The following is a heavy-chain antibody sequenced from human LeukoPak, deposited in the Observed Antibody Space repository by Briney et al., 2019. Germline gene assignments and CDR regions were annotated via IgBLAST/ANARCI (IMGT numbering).Heavy chain of an antibody. CDR2: INSDGSST. V-gene: IGHV3-74*01. J-gene: IGHJ4*02. Sequence: PGGSLRLSCAASGFTFSSYWMHWVRQAPGKGLVWVSRINSDGSSTSYADSVKGRFTISRDNAKNTLYLQMNSLRAEDTAVYYCAKDTGARLPFDYWGQGTLVTVSS. D-gene: IGHD1-26*01. CDR1: GFTFSSYW. CDR3: AKDTGARLPFDY.